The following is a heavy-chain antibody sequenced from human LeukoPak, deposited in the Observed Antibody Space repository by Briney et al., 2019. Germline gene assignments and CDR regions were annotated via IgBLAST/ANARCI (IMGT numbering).Heavy chain of an antibody. V-gene: IGHV3-21*01. J-gene: IGHJ4*02. CDR2: ITSSSSSF. CDR1: GFTFSSYT. Sequence: GGSLRLSCAASGFTFSSYTMTWVRQAPGKGLEWVSSITSSSSSFFYAASVKGRFTISRDNARNSLYLQMNSLRVEDTAVYYCARVSGESRDYWGQGTLVTVSS. D-gene: IGHD1-14*01. CDR3: ARVSGESRDY.